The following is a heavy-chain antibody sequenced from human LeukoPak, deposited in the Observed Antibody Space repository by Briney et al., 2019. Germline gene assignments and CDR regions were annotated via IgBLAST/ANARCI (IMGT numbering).Heavy chain of an antibody. J-gene: IGHJ6*02. V-gene: IGHV3-23*01. CDR2: ISASGGST. CDR1: GFTFSSSA. D-gene: IGHD3-22*01. Sequence: GGSLRLSCAASGFTFSSSAMSWVRQVPGKGLEWVSGISASGGSTSYADSVRGRFTISRDNSKNTLYLQMNSLRAEDTAVYYCARGYDSTGYSLDYYHGMDVWGQGTTVTVSS. CDR3: ARGYDSTGYSLDYYHGMDV.